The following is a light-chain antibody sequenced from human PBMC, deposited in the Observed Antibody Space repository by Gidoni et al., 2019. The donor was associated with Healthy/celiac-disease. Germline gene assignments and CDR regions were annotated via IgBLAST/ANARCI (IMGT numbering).Light chain of an antibody. CDR2: RNN. J-gene: IGLJ1*01. V-gene: IGLV1-47*01. CDR3: AAWDDSLSGPV. Sequence: QSVLTQPPSASGTPGQRVTISCSGSSSNIGSNYVYWYQQLPGTAPKLLIYRNNPRPSGVPDRFSGYKSGTSASLAISGFRSEDEADYYCAAWDDSLSGPVFGTGTKVTVL. CDR1: SSNIGSNY.